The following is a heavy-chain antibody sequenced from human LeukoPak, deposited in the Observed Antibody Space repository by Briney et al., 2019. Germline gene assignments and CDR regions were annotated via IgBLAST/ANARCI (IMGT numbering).Heavy chain of an antibody. CDR1: GFTFDDYA. CDR3: AKVYLKYSSGWYDY. D-gene: IGHD6-19*01. Sequence: GGSLRLSCAASGFTFDDYAMHWVRQAPGKGLEWVSLISGDGGSTYYADSVKGRFTISRDNSKNSLHLQMNSLRTEDTALYYCAKVYLKYSSGWYDYWGQGTLVTVSS. V-gene: IGHV3-43*02. CDR2: ISGDGGST. J-gene: IGHJ4*02.